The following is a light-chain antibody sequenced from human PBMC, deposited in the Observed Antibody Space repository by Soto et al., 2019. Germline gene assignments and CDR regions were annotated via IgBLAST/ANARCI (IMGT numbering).Light chain of an antibody. Sequence: DIVMTQSPLSLPVTPGEPASISCRSSQSLLHSNGFIYLDWYLQKPGQPPQLLIYLGSFRASGVSDRFSGSGSGTDFTLQISTVEAEDVGIYYCMQSLQVPPTFGQGTKVDIK. V-gene: IGKV2-28*01. CDR1: QSLLHSNGFIY. J-gene: IGKJ1*01. CDR3: MQSLQVPPT. CDR2: LGS.